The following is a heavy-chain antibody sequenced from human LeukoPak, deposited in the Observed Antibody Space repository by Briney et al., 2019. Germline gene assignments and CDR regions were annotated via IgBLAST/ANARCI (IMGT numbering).Heavy chain of an antibody. CDR1: GESLSKYY. CDR3: ASSVGSTDY. CDR2: INHRGST. Sequence: SETLSLTCAVYGESLSKYYWTWIRQSPGKGLEWIGEINHRGSTNLNPSLKSRVTLSVDTSKHQFSLKLTSVTAADAAVYYCASSVGSTDYWGQGTLVTISS. D-gene: IGHD1-26*01. J-gene: IGHJ4*02. V-gene: IGHV4-34*01.